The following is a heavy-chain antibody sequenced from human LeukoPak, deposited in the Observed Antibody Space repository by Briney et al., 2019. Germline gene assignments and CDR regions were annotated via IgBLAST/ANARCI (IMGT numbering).Heavy chain of an antibody. CDR3: ARDRYSSSWYLFDY. Sequence: GGSLRLSCAASGFTFSSCSMNWVRQAPGKGLEWVSSISSSSSYIYYADSVKGRFTISRDNAKNSLYLQMNSLRAEDTAVYYCARDRYSSSWYLFDYWGQGTLVTVSS. D-gene: IGHD6-13*01. CDR2: ISSSSSYI. V-gene: IGHV3-21*01. J-gene: IGHJ4*02. CDR1: GFTFSSCS.